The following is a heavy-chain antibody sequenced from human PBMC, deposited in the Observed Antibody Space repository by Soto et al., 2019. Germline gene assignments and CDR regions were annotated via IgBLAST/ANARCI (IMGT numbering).Heavy chain of an antibody. CDR2: IYYSGST. CDR3: ARDKKLVRGVNNYYYYGMDV. CDR1: GGSTSSGGYY. D-gene: IGHD3-10*01. V-gene: IGHV4-31*03. Sequence: SETLSLTCTVSGGSTSSGGYYWSWIRQHPGKGLEWIGYIYYSGSTYYNPSLKSRVTISVDTSKNQFSLKLSSVTAADTAVYYCARDKKLVRGVNNYYYYGMDVWGQGTTVTVSS. J-gene: IGHJ6*02.